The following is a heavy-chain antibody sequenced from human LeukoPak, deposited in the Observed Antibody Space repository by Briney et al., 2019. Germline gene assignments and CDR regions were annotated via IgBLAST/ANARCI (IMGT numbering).Heavy chain of an antibody. CDR2: IRSKVNSYST. D-gene: IGHD1-14*01. Sequence: GGSLRLSCEASGFTFSGSAMHWIRQASGKGLEWVGRIRSKVNSYSTEYAASVRGRFTVSRDDSKNTAYLQMNSLKTEDTAHYYCAREDDNGDLIDYWGQGTLVTVSS. V-gene: IGHV3-73*01. J-gene: IGHJ4*02. CDR1: GFTFSGSA. CDR3: AREDDNGDLIDY.